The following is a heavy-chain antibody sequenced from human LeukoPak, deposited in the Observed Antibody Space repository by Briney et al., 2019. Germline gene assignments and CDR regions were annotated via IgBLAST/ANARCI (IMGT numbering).Heavy chain of an antibody. CDR3: ARGPRYSFY. V-gene: IGHV3-53*01. D-gene: IGHD6-13*01. CDR2: IYIDGTT. J-gene: IGHJ4*02. CDR1: GFTVSSNY. Sequence: PGGSLRLSCAASGFTVSSNYMSWVRQAPGKGLEWVSVIYIDGTTYYADSVKGRFTISRDQANNTLYLQMNTLRDEDTAVYYCARGPRYSFYWGQGILVSVSS.